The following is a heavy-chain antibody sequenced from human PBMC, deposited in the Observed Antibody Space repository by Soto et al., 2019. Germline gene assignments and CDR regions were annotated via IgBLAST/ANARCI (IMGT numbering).Heavy chain of an antibody. Sequence: QVQLVQSGAEVKKPGASVKVSCKASGYNFIRYGFTWVRQAPGQGLEWMGWINVDNGETKYPQKIQGRVTMTTDTSTTTVYMEQRSLTSDATAVYYCARWTIGGYSDWFDPWGHGTLVTVSS. CDR1: GYNFIRYG. V-gene: IGHV1-18*04. J-gene: IGHJ5*02. CDR2: INVDNGET. D-gene: IGHD1-26*01. CDR3: ARWTIGGYSDWFDP.